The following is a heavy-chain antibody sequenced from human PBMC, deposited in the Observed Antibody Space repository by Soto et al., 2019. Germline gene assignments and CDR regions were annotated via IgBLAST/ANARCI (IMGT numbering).Heavy chain of an antibody. Sequence: QVQLVQSGAEVKKPGSSVKVSCKASGGTFSSYAISWVRQAPGQGLEWMGGIIPIFGTANYAQKFQGRVTXXAXEXSSTAYMELSSLRSEDTAVYYCALEWLYLQQLVQNYWGQGTLVTVSS. CDR2: IIPIFGTA. J-gene: IGHJ4*02. D-gene: IGHD3-3*01. CDR3: ALEWLYLQQLVQNY. V-gene: IGHV1-69*12. CDR1: GGTFSSYA.